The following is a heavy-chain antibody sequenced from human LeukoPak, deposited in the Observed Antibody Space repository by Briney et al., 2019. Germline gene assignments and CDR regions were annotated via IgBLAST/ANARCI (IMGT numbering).Heavy chain of an antibody. Sequence: GGSLRLSCAASGFTFSTYGMHWVRQAPGKGLEWVAVVSHDGITKYYAGSVKGRFTISRDNSKDTLYLQTNSLGAEDTAVYYCAKDASHYGSGSFYFGNWGQGTLVTVSS. CDR2: VSHDGITK. J-gene: IGHJ4*02. D-gene: IGHD3-10*01. V-gene: IGHV3-30*18. CDR1: GFTFSTYG. CDR3: AKDASHYGSGSFYFGN.